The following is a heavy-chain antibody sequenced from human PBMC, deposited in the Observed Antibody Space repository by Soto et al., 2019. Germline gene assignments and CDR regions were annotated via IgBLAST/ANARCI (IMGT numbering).Heavy chain of an antibody. CDR3: AKDLEVLSARFES. CDR2: ISASGGRT. J-gene: IGHJ4*02. CDR1: GFTFGNYA. V-gene: IGHV3-23*01. Sequence: GGSLRLSCRASGFTFGNYAMAWVRQAPGKGLEWVSGISASGGRTYYADSAKGRFTITRDNSNNTLYLQMSSLRAEDTAVYYCAKDLEVLSARFESWGQGALVTVSS. D-gene: IGHD2-15*01.